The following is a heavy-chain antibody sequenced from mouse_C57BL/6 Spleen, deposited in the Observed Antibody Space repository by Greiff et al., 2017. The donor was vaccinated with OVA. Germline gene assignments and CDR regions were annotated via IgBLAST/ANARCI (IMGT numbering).Heavy chain of an antibody. V-gene: IGHV5-17*01. J-gene: IGHJ4*01. D-gene: IGHD2-4*01. CDR3: AKIYYDYDYYAMDY. CDR2: ISSGSSTI. CDR1: GFTFSDYG. Sequence: EVQLVESGGGLVKPGGSLTLSCAASGFTFSDYGMHWVRQAPEKGLEWVAYISSGSSTIYYADTVKGRFTISRDNAKNTLFLQMTSLRSEDTAMYYCAKIYYDYDYYAMDYWGQGTSVTVSS.